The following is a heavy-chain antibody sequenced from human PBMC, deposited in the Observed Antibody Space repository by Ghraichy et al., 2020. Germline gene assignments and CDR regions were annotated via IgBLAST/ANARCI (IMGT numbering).Heavy chain of an antibody. CDR2: ISYDGNSK. D-gene: IGHD3-22*01. Sequence: GGSLRLSCAASGFTFSRYGMHWVRQAPGKGLEWVEVISYDGNSKYSPDYRFTISRDNSKNTLYLQMNSLRAEDTAVYYCAKERDTSGYYSFRGDYYGMDVWGQGTTVTVSS. V-gene: IGHV3-30*18. CDR1: GFTFSRYG. J-gene: IGHJ6*02. CDR3: AKERDTSGYYSFRGDYYGMDV.